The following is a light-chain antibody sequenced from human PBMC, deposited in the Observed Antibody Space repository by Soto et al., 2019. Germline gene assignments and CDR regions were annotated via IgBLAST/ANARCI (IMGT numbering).Light chain of an antibody. CDR2: DAS. Sequence: EIVLTQSPDTLSLSPGERATLSCRASQSVRSNYLAWYQQKPGQAPRFLIYDASSRATGIPDRFSGSGSGTDFTLTISRLEPEDFAVYYCQQYGSAHLTFGGGTNVDIK. J-gene: IGKJ4*01. CDR1: QSVRSNY. V-gene: IGKV3-20*01. CDR3: QQYGSAHLT.